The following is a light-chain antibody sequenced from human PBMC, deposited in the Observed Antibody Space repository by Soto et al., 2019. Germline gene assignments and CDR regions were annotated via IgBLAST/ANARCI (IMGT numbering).Light chain of an antibody. CDR2: TAS. V-gene: IGKV1-39*01. Sequence: DIQMTQSPSSLSASVGDRVTITCRASQGISSYLNWYQQKPGKAPNLLIHTASGLQSGVPSRFSGSGSGTDFTLTFSGLQPEDFATYYCQQAYSNPLTFGPGTKVDIK. CDR3: QQAYSNPLT. CDR1: QGISSY. J-gene: IGKJ3*01.